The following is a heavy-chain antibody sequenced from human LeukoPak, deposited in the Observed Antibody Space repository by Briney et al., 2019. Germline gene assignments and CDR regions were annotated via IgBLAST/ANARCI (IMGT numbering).Heavy chain of an antibody. CDR3: ARDFGWLSGFDY. Sequence: GGSLRLSCAASGFTFSSYVMHWVRQAPGEGLEWVAVISFDGSNKYYGDSLKGRFTISRDNPKNTLYLQMNSLRGEDMAIYYCARDFGWLSGFDYWGQGTLVTVSS. CDR2: ISFDGSNK. D-gene: IGHD3-9*01. V-gene: IGHV3-30-3*01. J-gene: IGHJ4*02. CDR1: GFTFSSYV.